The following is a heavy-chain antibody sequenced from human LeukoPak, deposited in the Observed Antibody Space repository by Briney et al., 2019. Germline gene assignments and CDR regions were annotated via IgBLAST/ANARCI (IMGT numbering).Heavy chain of an antibody. D-gene: IGHD6-19*01. CDR3: ARDLGGGSGWYYFDY. CDR2: INPNNGGT. CDR1: GYTFTGYY. V-gene: IGHV1-2*02. Sequence: GASVKVSCKASGYTFTGYYLHWVRQAPGQGLEWMGWINPNNGGTNYAQKFQGRVTMTRDTSINTAYMELSRLRSDDTAVYYCARDLGGGSGWYYFDYWGQGTLVTVSS. J-gene: IGHJ4*02.